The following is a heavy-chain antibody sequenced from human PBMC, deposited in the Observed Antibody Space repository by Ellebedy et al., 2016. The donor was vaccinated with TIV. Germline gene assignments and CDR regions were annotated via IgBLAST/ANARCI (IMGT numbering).Heavy chain of an antibody. J-gene: IGHJ5*02. CDR2: IYHTGST. V-gene: IGHV4-4*02. CDR3: ARWFGELLYVRWFDT. D-gene: IGHD3-10*01. CDR1: GDSISRSNW. Sequence: SETLSLTCAVSGDSISRSNWWSWVRQPPGKGLEWIGEIYHTGSTNYNPSLKGRVTISVDYSKNQISLKLSSVTAADTAVYYCARWFGELLYVRWFDTWGQGTLVTVSS.